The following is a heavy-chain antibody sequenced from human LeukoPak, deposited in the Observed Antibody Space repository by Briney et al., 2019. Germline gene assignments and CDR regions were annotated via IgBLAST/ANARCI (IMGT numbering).Heavy chain of an antibody. D-gene: IGHD6-19*01. CDR2: ISYDGINK. CDR1: GFIFTTYG. J-gene: IGHJ4*02. CDR3: ANSPFASGWSLDY. V-gene: IGHV3-30*18. Sequence: PGGSLRLSCAASGFIFTTYGMHWVRQAPGKGLEWVAVISYDGINKYYADSVKGRFTISRDNSMNTLYLQMNSLRTEDTAVYYCANSPFASGWSLDYWGQGTLVAVSS.